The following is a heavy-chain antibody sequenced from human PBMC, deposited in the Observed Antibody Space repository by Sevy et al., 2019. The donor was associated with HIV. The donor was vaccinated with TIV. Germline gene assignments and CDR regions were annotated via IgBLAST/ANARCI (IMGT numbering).Heavy chain of an antibody. V-gene: IGHV3-30*04. J-gene: IGHJ6*02. D-gene: IGHD2-2*01. CDR2: ISYNGNNK. CDR1: GFTFSFYA. Sequence: GGSLRLSCAGSGFTFSFYAMHWVRQAPGKGLEWVAVISYNGNNKKYADSVKGRFTISRDNSKNTVYLQMNSLRGEDTAAYYCAREGLVPTATPDRCYFYGMDIWGQGTTVTVSS. CDR3: AREGLVPTATPDRCYFYGMDI.